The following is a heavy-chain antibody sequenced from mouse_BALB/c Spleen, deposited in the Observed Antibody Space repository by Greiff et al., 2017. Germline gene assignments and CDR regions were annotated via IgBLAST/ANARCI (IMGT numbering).Heavy chain of an antibody. J-gene: IGHJ2*01. Sequence: QVQLQQSGAELVRPGVSVKISCKGSGYTFTDYAMHWVKQSHAKSLEWIGVISTYYGDASYNQKFKGKATMTVDKSSSTAYMELARLTSEDSAIYYCARSLRSSYFDYWGQSTTLTVSS. CDR1: GYTFTDYA. V-gene: IGHV1S137*01. CDR2: ISTYYGDA. CDR3: ARSLRSSYFDY. D-gene: IGHD1-1*01.